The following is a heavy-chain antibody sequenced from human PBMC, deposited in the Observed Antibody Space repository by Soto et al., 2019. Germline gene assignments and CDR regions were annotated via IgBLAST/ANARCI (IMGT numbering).Heavy chain of an antibody. J-gene: IGHJ4*02. D-gene: IGHD6-19*01. Sequence: ASVKVSCKASGYSFTSYYMHWVRQAPGQGLEWMGIINPSGGSTKYAQKFQGRVTMTTDTSTSTIYMELSNLRSEDTAVYYCNKGSQWLPSYWGQGTQVTVSS. CDR3: NKGSQWLPSY. CDR2: INPSGGST. V-gene: IGHV1-46*03. CDR1: GYSFTSYY.